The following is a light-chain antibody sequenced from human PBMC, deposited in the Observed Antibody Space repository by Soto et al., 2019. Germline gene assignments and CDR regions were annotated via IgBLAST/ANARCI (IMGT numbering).Light chain of an antibody. CDR2: LEGSGSY. Sequence: QSVLTQSSSASASRGSSVKLTCTLSSGHSSYIIAWHQQQPGKAPRSLMKLEGSGSYNKGSGVPDRFSGSSSGADRYLTISNLLFEDEADYYCETWDSNTRVFGGGTKLTVL. J-gene: IGLJ3*02. V-gene: IGLV4-60*02. CDR1: SGHSSYI. CDR3: ETWDSNTRV.